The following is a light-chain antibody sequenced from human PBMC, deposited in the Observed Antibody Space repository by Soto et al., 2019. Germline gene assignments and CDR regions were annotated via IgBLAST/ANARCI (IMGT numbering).Light chain of an antibody. CDR1: SSDVGAYNS. J-gene: IGLJ3*02. V-gene: IGLV2-14*01. CDR3: SSFTTTATLVV. CDR2: EVS. Sequence: QSVLTQPASVSGSPGQSITISCTGTSSDVGAYNSVSWYQQHPGKAPKLMIYEVSNRPLGVSNRFSGSKSGNTASLTISGLKVEDEADYFCSSFTTTATLVVFGGRTKLTVL.